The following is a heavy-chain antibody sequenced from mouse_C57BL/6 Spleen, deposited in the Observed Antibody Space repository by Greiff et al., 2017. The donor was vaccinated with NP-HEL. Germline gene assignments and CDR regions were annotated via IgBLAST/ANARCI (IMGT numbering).Heavy chain of an antibody. CDR3: AREDYGHWYFDV. Sequence: EVMLVESEGGLVQPGSSMKLSCTASGFTFSDYYMAWVRQVPEKGLEWVANINYDGSSTYYLDSLKSRFIISRDNAKNILYLQMSSLKSEDTATYYCAREDYGHWYFDVWGTGTTVTVSS. J-gene: IGHJ1*03. CDR1: GFTFSDYY. D-gene: IGHD1-1*02. V-gene: IGHV5-16*01. CDR2: INYDGSST.